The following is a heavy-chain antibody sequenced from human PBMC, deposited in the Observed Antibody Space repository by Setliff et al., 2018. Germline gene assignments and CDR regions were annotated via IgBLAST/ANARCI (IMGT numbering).Heavy chain of an antibody. CDR2: MNPNSGNT. CDR1: GYTFTNYD. CDR3: ARLSHILTGYLNYYYYMDV. J-gene: IGHJ6*03. V-gene: IGHV1-8*01. D-gene: IGHD3-9*01. Sequence: ASVKVSCKASGYTFTNYDINWVRQATGQGLEWIGWMNPNSGNTGYAQKFQGRVTMTRNTSISTAYMELSSLRSEDTAVYYCARLSHILTGYLNYYYYMDVWGKGTTVTVSS.